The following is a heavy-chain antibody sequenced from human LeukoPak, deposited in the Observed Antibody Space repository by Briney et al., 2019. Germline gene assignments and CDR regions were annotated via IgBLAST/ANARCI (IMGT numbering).Heavy chain of an antibody. CDR2: IKQDGSEK. CDR1: GFTLSYYW. CDR3: ARTLTGTTEGAAYFDY. Sequence: GGSLRPSCAASGFTLSYYWMSWVRQAPGKGLEWVANIKQDGSEKYHVDSVKGRFTISRDNAKNSLYLQVNSLRAEDTAVYYCARTLTGTTEGAAYFDYWGQGTLVTVSS. J-gene: IGHJ4*02. D-gene: IGHD1-1*01. V-gene: IGHV3-7*03.